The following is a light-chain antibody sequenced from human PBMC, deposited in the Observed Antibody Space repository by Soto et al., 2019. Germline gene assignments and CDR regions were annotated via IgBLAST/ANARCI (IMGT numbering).Light chain of an antibody. CDR1: QRISTY. V-gene: IGKV1-39*01. CDR2: AAS. J-gene: IGKJ1*01. Sequence: RVTITCRASQRISTYLNWFQQRPGKAPRLLIYAASTLQTGVSSNFSGSASGTDFTLTITSLQPEDFATYFCHQTYSIPPTFGQGTKVDIK. CDR3: HQTYSIPPT.